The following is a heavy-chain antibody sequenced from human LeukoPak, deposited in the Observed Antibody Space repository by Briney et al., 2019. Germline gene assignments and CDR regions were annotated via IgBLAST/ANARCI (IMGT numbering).Heavy chain of an antibody. CDR1: GYNFITYW. CDR2: IYPGDSDT. V-gene: IGHV5-51*01. D-gene: IGHD6-19*01. Sequence: PGESLKISCKGSGYNFITYWIGWVRQMPGKGLEWMGIIYPGDSDTRYSPSFQGQVTISADKSISTAYLQWSSLRASDSAMYYGARLLRAGGGIAVAGPCDYWGQGTLVTVSS. J-gene: IGHJ4*02. CDR3: ARLLRAGGGIAVAGPCDY.